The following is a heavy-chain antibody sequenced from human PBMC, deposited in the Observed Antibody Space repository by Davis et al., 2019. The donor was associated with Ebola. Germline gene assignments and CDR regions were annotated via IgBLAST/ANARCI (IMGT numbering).Heavy chain of an antibody. Sequence: SATLSLTCAVYGGSFSDYSWSWIRQPPGRGLEWIGEINHDGGTSYTPSLESRVTISVDTSKNQFSLNLRSLTAADTAVYYCSRGPLGVTGTDYYYYGMDVWGQGTTVTVSS. CDR3: SRGPLGVTGTDYYYYGMDV. CDR1: GGSFSDYS. J-gene: IGHJ6*02. CDR2: INHDGGT. D-gene: IGHD1-7*01. V-gene: IGHV4-34*01.